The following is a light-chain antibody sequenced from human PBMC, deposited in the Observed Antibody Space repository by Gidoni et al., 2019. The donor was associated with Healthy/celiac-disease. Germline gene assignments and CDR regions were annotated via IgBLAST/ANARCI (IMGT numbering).Light chain of an antibody. CDR2: GAS. CDR1: QSVSSSY. Sequence: EIVLTPSPGTLSLSQGERATLSCRASQSVSSSYLAWYQQKPGQAPRLLIYGASSRATGIPDRFSGSGSGTEFTLTISRLEPEDFAVYYCQQYGSSPLTFXGXTKVEIK. J-gene: IGKJ4*01. CDR3: QQYGSSPLT. V-gene: IGKV3-20*01.